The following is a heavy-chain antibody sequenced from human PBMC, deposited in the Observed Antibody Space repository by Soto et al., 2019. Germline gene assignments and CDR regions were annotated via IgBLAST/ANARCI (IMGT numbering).Heavy chain of an antibody. CDR1: GFTFSSYA. V-gene: IGHV3-23*01. CDR2: ISGSGGST. J-gene: IGHJ6*02. CDR3: ATDYYGMDV. Sequence: VQLLESGGGSVQPGGSLRLSCAASGFTFSSYAMSWVRQAPGKGLEWVSAISGSGGSTNYADSVKGRLTISRDNSKNTLYLQMNSLRAEDTAVYYCATDYYGMDVWGQGTTVTVSS.